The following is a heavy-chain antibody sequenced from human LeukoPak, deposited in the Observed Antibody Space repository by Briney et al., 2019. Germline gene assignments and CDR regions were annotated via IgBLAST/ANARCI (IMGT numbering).Heavy chain of an antibody. Sequence: PGGSLRLSCAASGFTYSSSWMSWVRQVPGKGLEWVSGINWSGGSTGYADPLRGRFTISRDNAKNSLYLQMDSLRAEDTALYYCARAPITSPFYFDSWGQGTLVTVSS. CDR1: GFTYSSSW. V-gene: IGHV3-20*04. CDR3: ARAPITSPFYFDS. J-gene: IGHJ4*02. CDR2: INWSGGST. D-gene: IGHD2-2*01.